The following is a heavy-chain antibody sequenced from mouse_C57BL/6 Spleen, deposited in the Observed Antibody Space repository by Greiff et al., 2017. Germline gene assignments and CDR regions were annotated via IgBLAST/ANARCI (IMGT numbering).Heavy chain of an antibody. J-gene: IGHJ4*01. V-gene: IGHV1-53*01. CDR3: ARSGNYAFYYYAMDY. D-gene: IGHD2-1*01. Sequence: QVQLQQPGTELVKPGASVKLSCKASGYTFTSYWMHWVKQRPGQGLEWIGNINPSNGGTNYNEKFKSKATLTVDKSSSTAYMQLSSLTSEDSAVYYCARSGNYAFYYYAMDYWGQGTSVTVSS. CDR1: GYTFTSYW. CDR2: INPSNGGT.